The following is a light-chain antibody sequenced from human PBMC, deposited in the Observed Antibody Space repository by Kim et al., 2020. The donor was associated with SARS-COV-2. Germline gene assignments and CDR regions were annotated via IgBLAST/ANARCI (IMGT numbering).Light chain of an antibody. V-gene: IGKV1-8*01. CDR3: QQDYNYPFA. Sequence: SASTGEIFTSTRRASQARSTYFCWFQKKSGQPPRLIVYAASTLETGAPLRFSGTGSGADFTLIINFLQAEDFGSYYCQQDYNYPFAFGQGTKLEIK. J-gene: IGKJ2*01. CDR1: QARSTY. CDR2: AAS.